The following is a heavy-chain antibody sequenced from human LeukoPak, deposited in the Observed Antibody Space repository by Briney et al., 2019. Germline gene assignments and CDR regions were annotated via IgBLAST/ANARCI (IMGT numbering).Heavy chain of an antibody. V-gene: IGHV4-39*01. Sequence: SETLSLTCTVSGGSISSSRYFWGWIRQPLGKGLEWIGSIYYTGSTYYNPSLKSRVTISVDTSKNQLSLKLNSVTAADTAIYYCARPLTRGGSYYVWGQGTLVTVSS. D-gene: IGHD1-26*01. CDR2: IYYTGST. CDR3: ARPLTRGGSYYV. J-gene: IGHJ4*02. CDR1: GGSISSSRYF.